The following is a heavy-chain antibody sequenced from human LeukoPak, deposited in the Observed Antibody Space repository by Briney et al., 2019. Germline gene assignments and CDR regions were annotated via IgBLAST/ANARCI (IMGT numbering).Heavy chain of an antibody. D-gene: IGHD1-20*01. CDR2: IITSSDRT. CDR3: AKGQRYNWDDDAVDM. CDR1: GFTFGSYG. Sequence: GGSLRLSCAASGFTFGSYGMSWVRQAPGKGLEWVSRIITSSDRTYYADSAKGRFTISRDNSKNTLYLQMNSLRAEDTAIYYCAKGQRYNWDDDAVDMWGQGTMVIVSS. J-gene: IGHJ3*02. V-gene: IGHV3-23*01.